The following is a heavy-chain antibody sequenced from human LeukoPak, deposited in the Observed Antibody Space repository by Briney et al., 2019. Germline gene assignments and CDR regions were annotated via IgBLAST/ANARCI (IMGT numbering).Heavy chain of an antibody. J-gene: IGHJ6*03. D-gene: IGHD2-8*01. CDR2: IHQSGST. CDR3: ARQDCTHGVCFSYYYFYVDV. V-gene: IGHV4-38-2*02. CDR1: GGSISTTSY. Sequence: SETLSLTCTVSGGSISTTSYWGWIRQSPGKGLEWIGSIHQSGSTYYNPSLRSRVTISVDTSKNQFSLKLSSVTAAETAVYYCARQDCTHGVCFSYYYFYVDVWGKGTTVTVSS.